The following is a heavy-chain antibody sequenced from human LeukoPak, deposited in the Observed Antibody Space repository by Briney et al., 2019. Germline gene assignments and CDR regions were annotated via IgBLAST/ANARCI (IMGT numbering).Heavy chain of an antibody. Sequence: SETLSLTCTVSGGSITSYYYTWIRQPPGKGLEWIGYIYDSGSTGYNPSLKSRVTISADTSKNQFSLKLSSVSAADTAIYYCARSRRPTAMYAFDIWGQGTMVTVSS. CDR1: GGSITSYY. CDR3: ARSRRPTAMYAFDI. D-gene: IGHD2-2*01. V-gene: IGHV4-59*01. J-gene: IGHJ3*02. CDR2: IYDSGST.